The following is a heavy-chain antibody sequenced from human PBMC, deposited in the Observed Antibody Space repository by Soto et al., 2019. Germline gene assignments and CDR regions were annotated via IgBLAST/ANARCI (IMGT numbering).Heavy chain of an antibody. CDR1: GFTFSSYV. CDR2: ISAGGSST. V-gene: IGHV3-23*01. CDR3: AKEGALGLYYFDY. Sequence: LRLSCAASGFTFSSYVMSWVRQAPGKGLEWVSTISAGGSSTYYADSVKGRFTISRDNSKNTLYLQMNSLRPEDTAVYYCAKEGALGLYYFDYWGQGTRVTVSS. J-gene: IGHJ4*02. D-gene: IGHD3-10*01.